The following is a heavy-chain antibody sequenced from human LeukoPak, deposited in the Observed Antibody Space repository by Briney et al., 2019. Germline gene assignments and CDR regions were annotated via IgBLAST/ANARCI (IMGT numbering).Heavy chain of an antibody. CDR3: AKDAGSLGYCTNGVCYPRPTFDY. CDR1: GFTFSSYW. D-gene: IGHD2-8*01. CDR2: IKQDGSEK. Sequence: GGSLRLSRAASGFTFSSYWMSWVRQAPGKGLEWVANIKQDGSEKYYVDSVKGRFTISRDNSKNTLYLQMNSLRAEDTAVYYCAKDAGSLGYCTNGVCYPRPTFDYWGQGTLVTVSS. J-gene: IGHJ4*02. V-gene: IGHV3-7*01.